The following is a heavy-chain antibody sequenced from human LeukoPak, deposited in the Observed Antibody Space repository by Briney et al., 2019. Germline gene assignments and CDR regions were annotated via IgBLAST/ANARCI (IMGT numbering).Heavy chain of an antibody. J-gene: IGHJ4*02. D-gene: IGHD3-22*01. Sequence: GGSLRLSCAASGFTFSSYAMSGVRQAPGKGLEWVSPISGSGGSTHYADSVKGRFTISRDNSKNTLYLQMNSLRAEDTAVYYCAKGRYYYDSSGYYEPTPGFDYWGQGTLVTVSS. CDR2: ISGSGGST. V-gene: IGHV3-23*01. CDR3: AKGRYYYDSSGYYEPTPGFDY. CDR1: GFTFSSYA.